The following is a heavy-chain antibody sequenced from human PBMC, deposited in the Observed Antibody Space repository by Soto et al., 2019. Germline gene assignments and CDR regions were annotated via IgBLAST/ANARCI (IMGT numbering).Heavy chain of an antibody. Sequence: QLQLQESGPGLVKPSETLSLTCRVSDGSMNSDSSYWGWIRQPPGKGLEWIGVIHHSGSTYHNLSLKGRVTMSVDASRNQFSLKLPSLTAADTAVYYCARLGGYVSVGYYYLWDSWGQGTLVTVSS. D-gene: IGHD3-22*01. V-gene: IGHV4-39*01. CDR3: ARLGGYVSVGYYYLWDS. J-gene: IGHJ4*02. CDR2: IHHSGST. CDR1: DGSMNSDSSY.